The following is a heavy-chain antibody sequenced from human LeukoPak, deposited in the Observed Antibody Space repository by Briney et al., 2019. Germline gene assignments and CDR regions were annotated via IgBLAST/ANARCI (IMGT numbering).Heavy chain of an antibody. CDR2: IYPGDSDT. V-gene: IGHV5-51*01. Sequence: GGPRQTPLKGPGSRFTSYWIGGVRQMPGKGLEWVGIIYPGDSDTRYSPSFQGQVTISADKSINTPYLHWISLKASAATMYYCATYSCSNNWFDPWGQGTLVTASS. CDR1: GSRFTSYW. D-gene: IGHD6-6*01. J-gene: IGHJ5*02. CDR3: ATYSCSNNWFDP.